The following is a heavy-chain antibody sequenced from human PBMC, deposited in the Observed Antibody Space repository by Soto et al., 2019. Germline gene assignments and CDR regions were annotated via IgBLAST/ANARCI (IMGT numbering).Heavy chain of an antibody. D-gene: IGHD4-17*01. Sequence: SGPTLVNPTQTLTLTCTFSWFSLSTSGMCVNWIRQPPGKALEWLARIDWDDDKYYSTSLKTRLTISKDTSKNQVVLTMTNMNPVDTATYYCARIRGAVTIKAYYGMDVWGQGTTVTVSS. CDR2: IDWDDDK. J-gene: IGHJ6*02. CDR1: WFSLSTSGMC. V-gene: IGHV2-70*11. CDR3: ARIRGAVTIKAYYGMDV.